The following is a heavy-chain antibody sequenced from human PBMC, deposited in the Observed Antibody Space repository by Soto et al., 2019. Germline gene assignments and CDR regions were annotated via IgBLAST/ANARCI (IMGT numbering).Heavy chain of an antibody. CDR3: VREAEYNSFISFAY. V-gene: IGHV1-18*01. D-gene: IGHD1-1*01. CDR1: GYTFTTYG. J-gene: IGHJ4*02. Sequence: ASVKVSFKASGYTFTTYGISWVRQAPGQGLEWMGWISAYYGSTDYEQKFQGRVTMTRDTSTSTAYMELRSLRSDDTAVYYCVREAEYNSFISFAYWGQGTQVTVSS. CDR2: ISAYYGST.